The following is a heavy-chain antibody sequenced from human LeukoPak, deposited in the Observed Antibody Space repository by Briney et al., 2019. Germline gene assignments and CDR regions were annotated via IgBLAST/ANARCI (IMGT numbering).Heavy chain of an antibody. CDR2: ISSSGCTI. V-gene: IGHV3-48*03. Sequence: GGSLRLSCAASGFTFSSYEMNWVRQAPGKGLEWISYISSSGCTIYYADSVKGRFTISRDNAKNSLYLQMNSLRAEDTAVYCCARERAELVDGSDYYYGMDVWGQGTTVTVSS. CDR3: ARERAELVDGSDYYYGMDV. D-gene: IGHD6-13*01. CDR1: GFTFSSYE. J-gene: IGHJ6*02.